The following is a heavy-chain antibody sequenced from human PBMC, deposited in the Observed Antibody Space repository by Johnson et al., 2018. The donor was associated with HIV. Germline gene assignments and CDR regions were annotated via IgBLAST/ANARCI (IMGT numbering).Heavy chain of an antibody. J-gene: IGHJ3*02. CDR2: IKQDGSEK. CDR1: GFTFSSYW. CDR3: ARQQLSRNVAFDI. Sequence: VQLVESGGGLVQPGGSLRLSCAASGFTFSSYWMSWVRQAPGTGLEWVANIKQDGSEKYYVDSVKGRFTISRDNAKNSLYLQMNSLRAEDTAVYYCARQQLSRNVAFDIWGQGTMVTVSS. V-gene: IGHV3-7*05. D-gene: IGHD6-13*01.